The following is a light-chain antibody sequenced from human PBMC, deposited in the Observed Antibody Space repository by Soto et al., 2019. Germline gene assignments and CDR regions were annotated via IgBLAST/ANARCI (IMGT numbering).Light chain of an antibody. CDR1: QGISSC. V-gene: IGKV1-12*01. Sequence: DIQMTQSHSSLSASVGDRVTITFLASQGISSCLAWYQQKPGKAPKLLIYAASSLQSGVPSRFGGSGSGTEFTLTISTLQPEDFATYYCQQANSPPLPFGGGTRLEIK. J-gene: IGKJ5*01. CDR2: AAS. CDR3: QQANSPPLP.